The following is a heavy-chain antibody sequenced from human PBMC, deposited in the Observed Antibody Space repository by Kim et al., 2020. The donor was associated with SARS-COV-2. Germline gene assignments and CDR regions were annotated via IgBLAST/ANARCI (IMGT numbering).Heavy chain of an antibody. Sequence: SETLSLTCTVSGGSISSYYWSWIRQPPGKGLEWIGYIYYSGSTNYNPSLKSRVTISVDTSKNQFSLKLSSVTAADTAVYYCARQNYYYGSGSYSLPNWFDPWGQGTLVTVSS. CDR2: IYYSGST. CDR3: ARQNYYYGSGSYSLPNWFDP. D-gene: IGHD3-10*01. J-gene: IGHJ5*02. CDR1: GGSISSYY. V-gene: IGHV4-59*13.